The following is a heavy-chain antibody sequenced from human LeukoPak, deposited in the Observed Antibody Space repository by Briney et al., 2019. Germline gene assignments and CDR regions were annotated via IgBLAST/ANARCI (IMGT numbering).Heavy chain of an antibody. J-gene: IGHJ5*02. V-gene: IGHV4-34*01. CDR2: INHSGST. CDR1: GGSFSGYY. CDR3: ARVPPRLPSASRAMVRGVAGNWFDP. Sequence: PSETLSLTCAVYGGSFSGYYWGWIRQPPGKGLEWIGEINHSGSTNYNPSLKSRVTISVDTSKNQFSLKLSSVTAADTAVYYCARVPPRLPSASRAMVRGVAGNWFDPWGQGTLVTVSS. D-gene: IGHD3-10*01.